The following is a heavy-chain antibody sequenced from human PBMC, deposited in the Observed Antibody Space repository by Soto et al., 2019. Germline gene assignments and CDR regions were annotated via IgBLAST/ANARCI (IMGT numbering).Heavy chain of an antibody. CDR2: IYYTGNT. Sequence: QLHESGPGQVKSSETLSLTCTVSGDSLRSSYHYWGWIRQSPGKGLEWIGSIYYTGNTYYDPSLKSRVILSVYMATNEISLWLRAESVADPAVYFCVRVGMYAGEFTPNFDGWGQGALVTVSS. CDR1: GDSLRSSYHY. CDR3: VRVGMYAGEFTPNFDG. D-gene: IGHD2-8*01. J-gene: IGHJ4*02. V-gene: IGHV4-39*01.